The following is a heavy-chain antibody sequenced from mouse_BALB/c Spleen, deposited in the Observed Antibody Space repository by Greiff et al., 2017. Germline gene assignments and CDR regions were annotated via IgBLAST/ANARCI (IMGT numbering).Heavy chain of an antibody. CDR2: ISSGGSYT. J-gene: IGHJ2*01. Sequence: EVKLVESGGGLVKPGGSLKLSCAASGFTFSSYTMSWVRQTPEKRLEWVATISSGGSYTYYPDSVKGRFTISRDNAKNTLYLQMSSLKSEDTAMYYCTPLPPYYWGQGTTLTVSS. V-gene: IGHV5-6-4*01. CDR1: GFTFSSYT. CDR3: TPLPPYY.